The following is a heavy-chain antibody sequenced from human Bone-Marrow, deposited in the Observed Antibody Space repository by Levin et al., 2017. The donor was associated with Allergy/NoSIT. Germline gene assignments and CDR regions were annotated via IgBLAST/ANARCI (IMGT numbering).Heavy chain of an antibody. J-gene: IGHJ5*02. Sequence: ASVKVSCKTSGYTFRNYGIRWVRQGPGQGIEWWGWSSTENGNTNSAQKVKGRVTMTTDSSTSTAFLELWGLTSDDTAVYYCVRDAKFYFGPWGQGTLVTVSS. V-gene: IGHV1-18*01. CDR1: GYTFRNYG. CDR3: VRDAKFYFGP. D-gene: IGHD2/OR15-2a*01. CDR2: SSTENGNT.